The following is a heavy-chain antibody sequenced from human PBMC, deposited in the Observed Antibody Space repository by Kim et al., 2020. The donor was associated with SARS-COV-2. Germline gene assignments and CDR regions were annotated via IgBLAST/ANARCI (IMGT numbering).Heavy chain of an antibody. J-gene: IGHJ4*02. Sequence: YAAAVKGRFTNSRDNSKNTLYLQMNSRRAEDTAVYYCARDPQQPDHLLGYWGQGTLVTVSS. CDR3: ARDPQQPDHLLGY. V-gene: IGHV3-33*01. D-gene: IGHD2-15*01.